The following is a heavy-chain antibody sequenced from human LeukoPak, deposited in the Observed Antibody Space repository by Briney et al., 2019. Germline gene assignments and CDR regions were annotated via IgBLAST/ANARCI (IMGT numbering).Heavy chain of an antibody. D-gene: IGHD5-18*01. J-gene: IGHJ4*02. CDR3: ARGVDTAMASFDY. CDR2: INHSGST. Sequence: SETLSLTCAVYGGSFSGYYCSWIRQPPGKGLEWIGEINHSGSTNYNPSLKSRVTISVDTSKNQFSLKLSSVTAADTAVYYCARGVDTAMASFDYWGQGTLVTVSS. V-gene: IGHV4-34*01. CDR1: GGSFSGYY.